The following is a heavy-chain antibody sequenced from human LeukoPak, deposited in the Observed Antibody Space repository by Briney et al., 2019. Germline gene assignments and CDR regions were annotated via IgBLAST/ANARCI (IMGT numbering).Heavy chain of an antibody. J-gene: IGHJ4*02. CDR3: AREAAVAGIHPHDY. D-gene: IGHD6-19*01. CDR2: IKQDGSEK. Sequence: TGGSLRPSCAASGFTFSSYWMSWVRQAPGKGLEWVANIKQDGSEKYYVDSVKGRFTISRDNAKNSLYLQMNSLRAEDTAVYYCAREAAVAGIHPHDYWGQGTLVTVSS. CDR1: GFTFSSYW. V-gene: IGHV3-7*01.